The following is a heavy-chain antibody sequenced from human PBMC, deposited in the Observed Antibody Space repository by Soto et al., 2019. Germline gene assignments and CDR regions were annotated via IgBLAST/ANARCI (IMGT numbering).Heavy chain of an antibody. CDR2: IYYSGST. CDR3: AREVCSSTSCYTLAVGGWFDP. J-gene: IGHJ5*02. Sequence: SETLSLTCTVSGGSISSGGYYWSWIRQNPGKGLEWIGYIYYSGSTYYNPSLKSRVTISVDTSKNQFSLKLSSVTAADTAVYYCAREVCSSTSCYTLAVGGWFDPWGQGTLVTVSS. CDR1: GGSISSGGYY. V-gene: IGHV4-31*03. D-gene: IGHD2-2*02.